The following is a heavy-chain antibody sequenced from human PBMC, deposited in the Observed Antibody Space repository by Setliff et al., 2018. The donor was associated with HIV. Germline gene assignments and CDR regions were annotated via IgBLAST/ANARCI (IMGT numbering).Heavy chain of an antibody. D-gene: IGHD5-18*01. V-gene: IGHV4-39*07. CDR3: ARHLLRGYIYIVFDY. Sequence: SETLSLTCTVSGGSINSTSYYWGWIRQPPGNGLEWIGSIYHTGSTYYKPSLKSRVTVSVDTSKNQFSLKLRSVTAADTAVYYCARHLLRGYIYIVFDYWGQGTLVTVSS. CDR1: GGSINSTSYY. J-gene: IGHJ4*02. CDR2: IYHTGST.